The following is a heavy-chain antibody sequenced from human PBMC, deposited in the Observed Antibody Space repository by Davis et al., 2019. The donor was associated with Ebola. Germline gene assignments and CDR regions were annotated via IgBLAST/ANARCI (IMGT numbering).Heavy chain of an antibody. Sequence: MPGGSLRLSCTVSGGSISSYYWSWIRQPPGKGLEWIGYIYYSGSTNYNPSLKSRVTISVDTSKNQFSLKLSSVTAADTAVYYCARDLGGSGYYDAFDIWGQGTMVTVSS. CDR1: GGSISSYY. V-gene: IGHV4-59*01. D-gene: IGHD3-22*01. CDR2: IYYSGST. CDR3: ARDLGGSGYYDAFDI. J-gene: IGHJ3*02.